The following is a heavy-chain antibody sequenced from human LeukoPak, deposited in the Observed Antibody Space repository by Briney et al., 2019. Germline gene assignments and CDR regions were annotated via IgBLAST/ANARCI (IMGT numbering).Heavy chain of an antibody. Sequence: KTSETLSLTCTVSGGSISSCSYYWGWIRQPPGKGLEWIGSIYYSGSTYYNPSLKSRVTISVDTSKNQFSLKLSSVTAADTAVYYCARAREYYYGSGTSNYYYFYMDVWGKGTTATISS. CDR2: IYYSGST. CDR3: ARAREYYYGSGTSNYYYFYMDV. V-gene: IGHV4-39*07. J-gene: IGHJ6*03. D-gene: IGHD3-10*01. CDR1: GGSISSCSYY.